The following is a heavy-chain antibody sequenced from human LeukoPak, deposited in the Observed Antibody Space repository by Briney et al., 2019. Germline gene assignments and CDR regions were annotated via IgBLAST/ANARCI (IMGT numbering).Heavy chain of an antibody. CDR3: ASSGARYCSSTSCFFDY. J-gene: IGHJ4*02. CDR2: ISAYNGNT. CDR1: GYTFTSYG. Sequence: GSVKVSCKASGYTFTSYGISWVRQAPGQGLEWMGWISAYNGNTNYAQKLQGRVTMTTDTSTSTAYMELRSLRSADTAVYYCASSGARYCSSTSCFFDYWGQGTLVTVSS. D-gene: IGHD2-2*01. V-gene: IGHV1-18*01.